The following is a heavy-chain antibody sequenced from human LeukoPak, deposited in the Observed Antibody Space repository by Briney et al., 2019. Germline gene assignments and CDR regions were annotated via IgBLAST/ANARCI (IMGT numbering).Heavy chain of an antibody. D-gene: IGHD6-19*01. J-gene: IGHJ3*02. Sequence: QAGGSLRLSCAASGFSFSTNSMNWVRQVPGKGLEWVSSITGTADKTYDADSVKGRFTISRDNSKNTLSLQMSSLRVEDTAIYYCARRGGSRGWGAFDIWGQGTIVTVSS. CDR1: GFSFSTNS. V-gene: IGHV3-23*01. CDR3: ARRGGSRGWGAFDI. CDR2: ITGTADKT.